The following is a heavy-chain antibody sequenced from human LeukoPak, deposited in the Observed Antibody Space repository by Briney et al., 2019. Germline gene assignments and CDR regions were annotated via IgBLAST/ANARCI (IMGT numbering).Heavy chain of an antibody. Sequence: ASVTVSCTASGYTFTSYGINWVRQAPGQGLEWMGWISAYNGNTNYAQKLQGRVTMTTDTSTSTAYMELRSLRSDDTAVYYCARDLDQYSGRYGGFGHDFWGQGTLATVSS. V-gene: IGHV1-18*01. J-gene: IGHJ4*02. CDR1: GYTFTSYG. CDR3: ARDLDQYSGRYGGFGHDF. CDR2: ISAYNGNT. D-gene: IGHD1-26*01.